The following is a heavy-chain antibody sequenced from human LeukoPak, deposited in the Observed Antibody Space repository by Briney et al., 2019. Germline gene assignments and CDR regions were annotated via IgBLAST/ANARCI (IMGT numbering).Heavy chain of an antibody. D-gene: IGHD3-3*01. CDR3: VRGTSGYPMYYFDY. CDR1: GGTFSSYA. CDR2: IIPIFGTA. J-gene: IGHJ4*02. V-gene: IGHV1-69*13. Sequence: ASVKVSCKASGGTFSSYAISWVRQAPGQGLEWMGGIIPIFGTANYAQKFQGRVTITADESTSTAYMELSSLRSEDTAVYYCVRGTSGYPMYYFDYWGQGTLVTVSS.